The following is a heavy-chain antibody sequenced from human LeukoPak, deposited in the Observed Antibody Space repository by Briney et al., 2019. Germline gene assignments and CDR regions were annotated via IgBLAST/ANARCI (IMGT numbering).Heavy chain of an antibody. V-gene: IGHV3-21*01. D-gene: IGHD7-27*01. CDR1: GFTFSSYS. CDR3: ATVGRSTKPGD. J-gene: IGHJ4*02. CDR2: ISSSSSYI. Sequence: GGSLRLSCAASGFTFSSYSMNWVRQAPGKGLEWVSSISSSSSYIYYADSVKGRFTVSRDNAKNSVYLQMNSLRAEDTAVYYCATVGRSTKPGDWGQGTLVTVSS.